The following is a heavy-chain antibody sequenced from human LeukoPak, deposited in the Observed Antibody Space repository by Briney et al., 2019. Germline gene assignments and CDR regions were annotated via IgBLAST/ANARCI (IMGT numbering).Heavy chain of an antibody. CDR3: ARDLRRYYDSSGARFDY. V-gene: IGHV3-30*03. D-gene: IGHD3-22*01. CDR1: GFTFSSYG. Sequence: GGSLRLSCAASGFTFSSYGMHWVRQAPGKGLEWVAVISYDGSNKYYADSVKGRFTISRDNSKNTLYLQMNSLRAEDTAVYYCARDLRRYYDSSGARFDYWGQGTLVTVSS. J-gene: IGHJ4*02. CDR2: ISYDGSNK.